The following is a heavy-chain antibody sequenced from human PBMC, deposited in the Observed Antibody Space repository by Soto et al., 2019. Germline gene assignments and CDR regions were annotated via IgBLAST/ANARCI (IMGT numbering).Heavy chain of an antibody. J-gene: IGHJ4*02. CDR1: VASIITDNYF. V-gene: IGHV4-39*01. CDR3: ARRRASDYGGNHHPYYFDR. D-gene: IGHD4-17*01. Sequence: SETLSLTGTVSVASIITDNYFWVWILQSPRRGLELIGSISYSGRTYDNPSLQSRVTISIDASKNQFSLKLTSVTTADTAVYYCARRRASDYGGNHHPYYFDRWGQGALVTVSS. CDR2: ISYSGRT.